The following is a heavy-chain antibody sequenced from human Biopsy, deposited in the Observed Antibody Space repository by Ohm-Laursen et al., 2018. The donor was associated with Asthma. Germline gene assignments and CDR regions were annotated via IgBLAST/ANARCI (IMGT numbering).Heavy chain of an antibody. D-gene: IGHD3-3*01. CDR3: ARDVMEWYLPAFDF. J-gene: IGHJ4*02. CDR2: GGSYYDGGLK. Sequence: SLRLSCTATGFTFRSYAMHWVRQAPGKGLEWVAVGGSYYDGGLKYYADSVNGRFTVSRDDSKNTLYLQMNSLRPDDTAVYYCARDVMEWYLPAFDFWGQGTLVTVSS. V-gene: IGHV3-30-3*01. CDR1: GFTFRSYA.